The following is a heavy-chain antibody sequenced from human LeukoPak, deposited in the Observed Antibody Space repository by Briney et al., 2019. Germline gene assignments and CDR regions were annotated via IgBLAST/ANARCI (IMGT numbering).Heavy chain of an antibody. D-gene: IGHD2-15*01. CDR3: VRHGGLVFVVQAFDP. CDR2: IYYSWST. CDR1: GDXINSSNYY. Sequence: PSETLSLTCSVSGDXINSSNYYWAWIRQPPGTGLEWLGSIYYSWSTYYNSSLKRGLTIPIDASRHQFSLKLPSVTAADTAVYFCVRHGGLVFVVQAFDPWSQGTLVTVSS. V-gene: IGHV4-39*01. J-gene: IGHJ5*02.